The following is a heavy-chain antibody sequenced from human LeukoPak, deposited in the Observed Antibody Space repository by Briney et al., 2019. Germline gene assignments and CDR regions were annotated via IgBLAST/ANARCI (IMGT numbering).Heavy chain of an antibody. CDR3: AREKPCGGDCYSEDY. CDR1: GYTFTSYG. Sequence: ASVKVSCKASGYTFTSYGISWVRQAPGQGLEWMGGIIPIFGTANYAQKFQGRVTITADESTSTAYMELSSLRSEDTAVYYCAREKPCGGDCYSEDYWGQGTLVTVSS. J-gene: IGHJ4*02. V-gene: IGHV1-69*13. D-gene: IGHD2-21*01. CDR2: IIPIFGTA.